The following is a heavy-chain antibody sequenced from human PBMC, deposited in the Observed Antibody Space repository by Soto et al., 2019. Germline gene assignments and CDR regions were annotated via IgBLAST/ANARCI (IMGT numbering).Heavy chain of an antibody. CDR2: INHSGST. CDR1: GGSFSGYY. Sequence: QVHLQQWGAGLLKPSETLSLTCAVYGGSFSGYYWSWIRQPPGKGLEWIGEINHSGSTNYNPSLKSRVTISVDTSKNQFSLKLSSVTAADTAVYYCANRGVLITIFGVNMYYFDYWGQGTLVTVSS. V-gene: IGHV4-34*01. CDR3: ANRGVLITIFGVNMYYFDY. D-gene: IGHD3-3*01. J-gene: IGHJ4*02.